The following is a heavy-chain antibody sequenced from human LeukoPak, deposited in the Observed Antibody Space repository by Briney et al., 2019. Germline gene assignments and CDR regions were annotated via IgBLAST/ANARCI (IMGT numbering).Heavy chain of an antibody. J-gene: IGHJ3*01. CDR2: IDPYGGDT. V-gene: IGHV3-74*01. CDR3: ARGPYYYDSVGHPDV. Sequence: PGGSLRLSCTASGSCSSSYWMHWVRQIPGKRPLWVSFIDPYGGDTNYTDSVKGRFTISRDNAKNTLYLQMNSLRVDDTAVYFCARGPYYYDSVGHPDVWGHGTMVTVSS. CDR1: GSCSSSYW. D-gene: IGHD3-22*01.